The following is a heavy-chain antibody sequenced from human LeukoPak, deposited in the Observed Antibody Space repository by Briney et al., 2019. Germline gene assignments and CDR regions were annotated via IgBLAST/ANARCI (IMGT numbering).Heavy chain of an antibody. CDR1: GGTFSSYA. D-gene: IGHD3-3*01. Sequence: SVKVSCKASGGTFSSYAISWVRQAPGQGLEWMEGIIPFFGTANYAQKFQGRVTITTDESTSTAYMELSSLRSEDTAVYYCARSSWRSAWYYYMDVWGKGTTVSVSS. J-gene: IGHJ6*03. V-gene: IGHV1-69*05. CDR3: ARSSWRSAWYYYMDV. CDR2: IIPFFGTA.